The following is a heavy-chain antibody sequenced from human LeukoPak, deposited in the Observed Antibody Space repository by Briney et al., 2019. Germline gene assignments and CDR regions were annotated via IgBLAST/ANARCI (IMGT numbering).Heavy chain of an antibody. Sequence: GSLRLSCAASGFTFSSYGMHWVRQAPGKGLEWVTVISYDGINKYYADSVTGRFTLSRDNSKSTLFLQMNSLRAEDTAVYYCVKDIGSSGWYNDALDIWGQGTMVTVSS. J-gene: IGHJ3*02. V-gene: IGHV3-30*18. D-gene: IGHD6-19*01. CDR2: ISYDGINK. CDR3: VKDIGSSGWYNDALDI. CDR1: GFTFSSYG.